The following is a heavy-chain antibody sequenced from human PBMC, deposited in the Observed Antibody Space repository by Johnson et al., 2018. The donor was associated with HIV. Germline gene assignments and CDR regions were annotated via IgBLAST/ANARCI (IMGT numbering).Heavy chain of an antibody. CDR1: GFTFSSYG. CDR2: IRNDGSNE. CDR3: AKGKYSSSHVGAFDI. J-gene: IGHJ3*02. V-gene: IGHV3-30*02. D-gene: IGHD6-13*01. Sequence: QVQLVESGGGVVQPGGSLRLSCAASGFTFSSYGLHWVRQAPGKGLQWVAFIRNDGSNEYYADSVKGRFTISRDNSKNTLYLQMNSLRAEDTAVYYCAKGKYSSSHVGAFDIWGQGTMVTVSS.